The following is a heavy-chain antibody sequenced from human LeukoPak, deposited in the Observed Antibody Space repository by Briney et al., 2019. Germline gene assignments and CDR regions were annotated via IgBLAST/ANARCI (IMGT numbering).Heavy chain of an antibody. CDR1: GFTFRRYW. D-gene: IGHD5-18*01. V-gene: IGHV3-7*01. CDR3: ARIGEDTATSFFDY. J-gene: IGHJ4*02. Sequence: GGSLRLSCAASGFTFRRYWMNWVRQAPGEGLEWVANIKLDGSEKYYADSVKGRFTTSRDKAKNSLYLQMNSLRAEDTAVYYCARIGEDTATSFFDYWGQGTLVTVSS. CDR2: IKLDGSEK.